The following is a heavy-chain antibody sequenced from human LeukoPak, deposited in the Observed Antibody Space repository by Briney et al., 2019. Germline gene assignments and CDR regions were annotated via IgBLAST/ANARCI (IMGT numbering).Heavy chain of an antibody. J-gene: IGHJ4*02. V-gene: IGHV4-34*01. D-gene: IGHD3-22*01. CDR3: ARGSLNYYDSSGYYVDY. Sequence: SETLSLTCAVYGGSFSGYYWSWIRQPLGEGLEWIGEINHSGSTNYNPSLKSRVTISVDTSKNQFSLKLSSVTAADTAVYYCARGSLNYYDSSGYYVDYWGQGTLVTVSS. CDR2: INHSGST. CDR1: GGSFSGYY.